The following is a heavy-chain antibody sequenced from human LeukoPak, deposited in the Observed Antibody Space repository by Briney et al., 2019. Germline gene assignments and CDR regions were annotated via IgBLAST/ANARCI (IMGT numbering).Heavy chain of an antibody. D-gene: IGHD3-10*01. V-gene: IGHV4-34*01. CDR2: INHSGST. CDR3: AREKRDYYGSGRRWFDP. J-gene: IGHJ5*02. CDR1: GGSFSGYY. Sequence: SETLSLTCAVYGGSFSGYYWSWIRQPPGKGLEWIGEINHSGSTNYNPSLKSRVTISVDRSKNQFSLKLSSVTAADTAVYYCAREKRDYYGSGRRWFDPWGQGTLVTVPS.